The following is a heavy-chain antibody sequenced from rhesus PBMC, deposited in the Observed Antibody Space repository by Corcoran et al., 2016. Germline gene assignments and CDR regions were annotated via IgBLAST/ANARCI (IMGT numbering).Heavy chain of an antibody. V-gene: IGHV4S14*01. D-gene: IGHD5-42*01. CDR2: IYGSGGSN. J-gene: IGHJ2*01. Sequence: QVQLQESGPGLVKPSETLSLTCAVSGYSISSGYYWGWIRQPPGKGLEWIGSIYGSGGSNYLNPSLNMRVTLTVDTSKNQFALKLSSVTAADTAVYYCARVGSSWSEWDTVGTEWYFDLWGPGTPITISS. CDR1: GYSISSGYY. CDR3: ARVGSSWSEWDTVGTEWYFDL.